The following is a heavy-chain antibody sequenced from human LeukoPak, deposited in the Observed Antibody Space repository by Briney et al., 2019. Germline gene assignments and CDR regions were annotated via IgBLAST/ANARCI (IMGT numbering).Heavy chain of an antibody. Sequence: GGALRLSCAASGFPFTSYGMHWVRQTPNKGLEGVALVWFDGSSKYYADSVKGRFTISRDNSKNTVYLQMNSLSAGDAAIYYCARAVLEHCAGGSCYRWFDPWGQGTLVAVSS. V-gene: IGHV3-33*01. D-gene: IGHD2-15*01. J-gene: IGHJ5*02. CDR2: VWFDGSSK. CDR1: GFPFTSYG. CDR3: ARAVLEHCAGGSCYRWFDP.